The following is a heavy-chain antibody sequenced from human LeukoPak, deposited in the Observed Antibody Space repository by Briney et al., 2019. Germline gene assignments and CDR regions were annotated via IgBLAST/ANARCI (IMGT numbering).Heavy chain of an antibody. CDR3: ARALRYSSGWDSHFDY. CDR2: ISTYNGNT. CDR1: GYTFTGYY. D-gene: IGHD6-19*01. Sequence: ASVKASCKASGYTFTGYYMHWVRQAPGQGLEWMGWISTYNGNTNTDYAQKLQGRVAMTTDTSTSTAYMELRSLRSDDTAVYYCARALRYSSGWDSHFDYWGQGTLVTVSS. V-gene: IGHV1-18*04. J-gene: IGHJ4*02.